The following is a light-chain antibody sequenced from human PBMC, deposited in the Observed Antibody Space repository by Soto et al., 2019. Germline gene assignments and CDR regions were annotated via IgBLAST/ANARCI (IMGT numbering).Light chain of an antibody. CDR2: GAL. CDR1: QSVNLH. Sequence: EIVMTQSPATLSVSPVERTTLSCRPSQSVNLHLAWYQQRPGQASRLFIFGALSRGAGISDRFSGSGSGTELNLNISRVQSEDFAVSFCQQYDEWMRLTFGGGTKVDIK. CDR3: QQYDEWMRLT. V-gene: IGKV3D-15*01. J-gene: IGKJ4*01.